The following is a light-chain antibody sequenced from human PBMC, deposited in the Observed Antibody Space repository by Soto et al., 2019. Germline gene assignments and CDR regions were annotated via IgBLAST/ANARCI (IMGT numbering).Light chain of an antibody. J-gene: IGKJ1*01. V-gene: IGKV1-6*01. CDR1: QGIGNA. CDR2: GAS. CDR3: LQDINYTWT. Sequence: AIQRSQSPSSLSVSVGNRVTLSCRPSQGIGNALCWYQQETGKHPKVLIYGASNLQSGVPPRFSGSGSGTDFTLAISRLQTEDSATYYCLQDINYTWTFGQGTKVDIK.